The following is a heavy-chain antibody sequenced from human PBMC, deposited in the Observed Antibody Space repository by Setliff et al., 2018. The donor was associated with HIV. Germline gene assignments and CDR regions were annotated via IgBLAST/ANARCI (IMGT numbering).Heavy chain of an antibody. D-gene: IGHD6-13*01. V-gene: IGHV1-3*03. CDR1: GYTFTSYT. Sequence: ASVKVSCKASGYTFTSYTMHWVRQAPGQRLEWLGWINGGTGVTKYSEEFQDRVTFTRDTSASTAYMELSSLQSEDMAVYYCARGRGSSSWEHYMDVWGKGTTVT. CDR2: INGGTGVT. CDR3: ARGRGSSSWEHYMDV. J-gene: IGHJ6*03.